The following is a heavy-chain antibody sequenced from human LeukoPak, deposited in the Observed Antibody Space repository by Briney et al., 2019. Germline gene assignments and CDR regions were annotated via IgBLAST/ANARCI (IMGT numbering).Heavy chain of an antibody. Sequence: GGSLRLSCAASGFTFSSYAMSWVRQAPGKGLEWVSSISSSSSYIYYADSVKGRFTISRDNAKNSLYLQMNSLRAEDTAVYYCARGADREDRYCSGGSCYLLYDYWGQGTLVTVSS. J-gene: IGHJ4*02. V-gene: IGHV3-21*01. CDR2: ISSSSSYI. CDR1: GFTFSSYA. CDR3: ARGADREDRYCSGGSCYLLYDY. D-gene: IGHD2-15*01.